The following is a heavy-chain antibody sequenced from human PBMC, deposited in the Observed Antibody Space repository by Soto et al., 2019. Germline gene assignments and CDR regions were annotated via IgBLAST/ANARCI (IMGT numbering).Heavy chain of an antibody. CDR3: ASSIN. Sequence: GGSLRLSCAASGFPFSSYGMHWVRQAPGKGLDWVAVIWYDGSNKDYADSVNGRFTISRDNSKNTLFLQMNNLRVDDTAVYYCASSINWGQGTLVTVSS. V-gene: IGHV3-33*01. J-gene: IGHJ1*01. CDR2: IWYDGSNK. CDR1: GFPFSSYG.